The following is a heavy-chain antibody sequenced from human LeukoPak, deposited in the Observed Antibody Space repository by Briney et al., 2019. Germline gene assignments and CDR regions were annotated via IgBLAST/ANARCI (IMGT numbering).Heavy chain of an antibody. Sequence: GPTLVKPTQTLTLTCTFSGFSLSTSGVGVGWIRQPPGKALEWLALIYWDDDKRYSPSLKSRLTITKDTSKNQVVLTMTNMDPVDTATYYCAHTLSSGWYSGYFDYWGQGTLVTVSS. CDR2: IYWDDDK. V-gene: IGHV2-5*02. CDR3: AHTLSSGWYSGYFDY. CDR1: GFSLSTSGVG. J-gene: IGHJ4*02. D-gene: IGHD6-19*01.